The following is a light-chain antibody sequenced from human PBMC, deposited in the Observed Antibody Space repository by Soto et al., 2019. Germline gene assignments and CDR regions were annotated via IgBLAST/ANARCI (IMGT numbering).Light chain of an antibody. CDR1: QCVTSY. CDR2: DTA. V-gene: IGKV3-11*01. Sequence: IVLTQSPATLSLSPGERATLSCRASQCVTSYFAWDQQKPGQAPRLHIYDTANRPTGIPARFNSSGSRTNFTLTISSLGPEDFAVYYCQQRSNVGTFGQGTRLEIK. CDR3: QQRSNVGT. J-gene: IGKJ5*01.